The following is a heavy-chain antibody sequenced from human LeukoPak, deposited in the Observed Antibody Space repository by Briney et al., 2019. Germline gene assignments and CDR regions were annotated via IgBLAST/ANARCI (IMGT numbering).Heavy chain of an antibody. Sequence: SETLSLTCTVSGGSISRYYWSWIRQPPGKGLEWIGRMFYGGSTNYNPSLKSRVTMSVDTSKNQFSLKLSSVTAADTAVYYCARVGIAGQDYWGQGTLVTVSS. CDR2: MFYGGST. V-gene: IGHV4-59*12. CDR3: ARVGIAGQDY. J-gene: IGHJ4*02. D-gene: IGHD1-20*01. CDR1: GGSISRYY.